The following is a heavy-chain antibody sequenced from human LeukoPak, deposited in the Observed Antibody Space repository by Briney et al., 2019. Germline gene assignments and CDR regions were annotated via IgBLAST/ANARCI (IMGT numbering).Heavy chain of an antibody. Sequence: VSVKVSCKVSGYTLTELSMHWVRQAPGKGLEWMGGFDPEDGETIYAQKFQGRVTMTEDTSTDTAYMELSSLRSEDTAVYYCATGFLSNWNYVLDYWGQGTLVTVSS. J-gene: IGHJ4*02. CDR2: FDPEDGET. D-gene: IGHD1-7*01. V-gene: IGHV1-24*01. CDR3: ATGFLSNWNYVLDY. CDR1: GYTLTELS.